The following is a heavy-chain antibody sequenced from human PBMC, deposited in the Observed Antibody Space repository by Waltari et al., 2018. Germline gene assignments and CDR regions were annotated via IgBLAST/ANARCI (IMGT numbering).Heavy chain of an antibody. CDR3: AGQRWFGELLDDY. CDR2: IYTSGST. Sequence: QVQLQESGPGLVKPSETLSLTCTVAGGSFSSYYWSWIRQPAGKGLEWIGRIYTSGSTKYNPSLKSRVTMSVDTSKNQFSLKLSSVTAADTAVYYCAGQRWFGELLDDYWGQGTLVTVSS. V-gene: IGHV4-4*07. CDR1: GGSFSSYY. J-gene: IGHJ4*02. D-gene: IGHD3-10*01.